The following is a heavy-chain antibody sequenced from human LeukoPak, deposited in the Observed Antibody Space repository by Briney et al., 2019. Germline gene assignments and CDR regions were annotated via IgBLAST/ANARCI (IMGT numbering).Heavy chain of an antibody. CDR3: VKYGADV. CDR2: ISGSDGST. V-gene: IGHV3-23*01. D-gene: IGHD3-10*01. CDR1: GFTXXSYA. Sequence: RLXCXASGFTXXSYAXXWVRQPPGKGLEWVSAISGSDGSTYYADSVKGRFTISRDNSKNTLCLQMNSLRAEDTAVYYCVKYGADVWGQGTTVTVSS. J-gene: IGHJ6*02.